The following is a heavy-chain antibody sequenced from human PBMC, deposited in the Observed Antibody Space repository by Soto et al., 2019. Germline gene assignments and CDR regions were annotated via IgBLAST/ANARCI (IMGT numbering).Heavy chain of an antibody. CDR2: IYYSGST. CDR3: ARDRYGYIDY. J-gene: IGHJ4*02. V-gene: IGHV4-31*03. D-gene: IGHD3-9*01. Sequence: QVQLQESGPGLVKPSQTLSLTCTVSGGSISSGGYYWSWIRQHPGKGLEWIGYIYYSGSTYYNPSLKXRVXIXADTSKNQFSLKLSSVTAADTAVYYCARDRYGYIDYWGQGTLVTVSS. CDR1: GGSISSGGYY.